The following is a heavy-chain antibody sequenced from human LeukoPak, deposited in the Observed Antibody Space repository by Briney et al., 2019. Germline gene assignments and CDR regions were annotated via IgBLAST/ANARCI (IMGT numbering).Heavy chain of an antibody. J-gene: IGHJ4*02. Sequence: SETLSLTCTVSGGSISSGDYYWRWIRQPPGKGLEWIGYIYYSGSTYYNPSLKSRVTISVDPSKNQFSLKLSSVTAADTAVYYCARVGYGDYREDYWGQGTLVTVSS. D-gene: IGHD4-17*01. CDR1: GGSISSGDYY. V-gene: IGHV4-30-4*01. CDR2: IYYSGST. CDR3: ARVGYGDYREDY.